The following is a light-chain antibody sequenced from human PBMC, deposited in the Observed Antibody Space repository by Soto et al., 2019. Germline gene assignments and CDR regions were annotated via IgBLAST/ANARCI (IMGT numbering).Light chain of an antibody. CDR1: SXNIGSNH. CDR2: SSN. Sequence: VLTQPPSASGTPGQRVTISCSGSSXNIGSNHVNWYQQLPGTAPKLLIYSSNQRPSGVPDRFSGSRSGTSASLAISGLQSEDETDYYCAAWDDSLNGHVFGTGTKVTVL. CDR3: AAWDDSLNGHV. J-gene: IGLJ1*01. V-gene: IGLV1-44*01.